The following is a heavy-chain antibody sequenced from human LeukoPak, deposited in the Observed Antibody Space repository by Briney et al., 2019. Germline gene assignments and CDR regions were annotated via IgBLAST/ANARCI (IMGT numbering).Heavy chain of an antibody. V-gene: IGHV3-53*01. CDR3: ARNYISDYYYYFDY. D-gene: IGHD3-3*01. J-gene: IGHJ4*02. CDR2: LHSGASV. CDR1: GFTVRSSY. Sequence: GGSLRLSCAVSGFTVRSSYMSWVRQAPGKGLEWVSILHSGASVYYTDFVKGRFTISRDNSRNTLYLQMNSLRAEDTAVYYCARNYISDYYYYFDYWGQGTLVTVSS.